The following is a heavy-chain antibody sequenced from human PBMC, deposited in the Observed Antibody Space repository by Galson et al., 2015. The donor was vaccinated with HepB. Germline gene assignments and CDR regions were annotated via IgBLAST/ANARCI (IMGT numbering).Heavy chain of an antibody. J-gene: IGHJ4*02. V-gene: IGHV3-64*01. CDR2: ISSNGGST. CDR3: ARGGYSYGYRDPFDY. D-gene: IGHD5-18*01. Sequence: LRLSCAASGFTFSSYAMHWVRPAPGKGLEYVSAISSNGGSTYYANSVKGRFTISRDNSKNTLYLQMGSLRAEDMAVYYCARGGYSYGYRDPFDYWGQGTLVTVSS. CDR1: GFTFSSYA.